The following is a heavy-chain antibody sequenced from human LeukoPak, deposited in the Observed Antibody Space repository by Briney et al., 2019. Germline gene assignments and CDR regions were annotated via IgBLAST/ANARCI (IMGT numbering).Heavy chain of an antibody. CDR2: ISSSSSYI. CDR3: ARDQRNYYDSSGYPPGLDY. CDR1: GFTFSSYW. V-gene: IGHV3-21*01. Sequence: GGSLRLSCAASGFTFSSYWMSWVRQAPGKGLEWVSSISSSSSYIYYADSVKGRFTISRDNAKNSLYLQMNSLRAEDTAVYYCARDQRNYYDSSGYPPGLDYWGQGTLVTVSS. J-gene: IGHJ4*02. D-gene: IGHD3-22*01.